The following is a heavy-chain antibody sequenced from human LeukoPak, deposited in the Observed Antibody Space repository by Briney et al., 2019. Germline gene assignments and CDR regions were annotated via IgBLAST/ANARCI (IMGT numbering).Heavy chain of an antibody. J-gene: IGHJ4*02. D-gene: IGHD3-22*01. CDR2: ISYDGSNK. CDR3: ARDSVDAYESSGSIDY. V-gene: IGHV3-30*04. CDR1: GFTFSSYA. Sequence: PGGSLRLSCAASGFTFSSYAMHWVRQAPGKGLEWVAVISYDGSNKYYADSVKGRFTISRDNSKNTLYLQMNSLRAEDTAVYYCARDSVDAYESSGSIDYWGQGTLVTVSS.